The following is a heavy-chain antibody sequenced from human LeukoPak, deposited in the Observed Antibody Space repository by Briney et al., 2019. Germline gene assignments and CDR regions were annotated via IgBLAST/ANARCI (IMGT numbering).Heavy chain of an antibody. J-gene: IGHJ4*02. Sequence: PGGSLRLSCAASGFTFSSYGMHWVRQALGKGLEWVAFIRYDGSNKYYADSVKGRFTISRDNSKNTLYLQMNSLRAEDTAVYYCARSFTVVTHYFDYWGQGTLVTVSS. D-gene: IGHD4-23*01. CDR3: ARSFTVVTHYFDY. CDR2: IRYDGSNK. CDR1: GFTFSSYG. V-gene: IGHV3-30*02.